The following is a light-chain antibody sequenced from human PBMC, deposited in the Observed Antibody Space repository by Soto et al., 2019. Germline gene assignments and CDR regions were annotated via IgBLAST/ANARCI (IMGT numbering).Light chain of an antibody. CDR2: DVS. CDR3: SSYTSSSPYV. CDR1: SSDVGGYNY. J-gene: IGLJ1*01. V-gene: IGLV2-14*01. Sequence: QSALTQPASVSGSPGQSITISCTGTSSDVGGYNYVSWYQQHPGKAPKLMIYDVSNRPSGVSNRFSGSKSGNTASLTISGLQAEDEADYYYSSYTSSSPYVFGTGTNVTV.